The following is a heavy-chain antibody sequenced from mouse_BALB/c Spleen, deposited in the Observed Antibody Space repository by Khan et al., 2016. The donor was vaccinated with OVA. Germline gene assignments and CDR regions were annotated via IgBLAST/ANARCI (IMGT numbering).Heavy chain of an antibody. D-gene: IGHD2-14*01. Sequence: VQLQQSGPSLVKPSQTLSLTCSVTGDSITSGYWTWIRKFPGNKLEYMGYMIYSGDTYYNPSLKSRISTTPHTSKNQYYLQLNSVTTEDTATYSCARSTYRYAFAYWGQGTLVTVSA. J-gene: IGHJ3*01. CDR2: MIYSGDT. V-gene: IGHV3-8*02. CDR3: ARSTYRYAFAY. CDR1: GDSITSGY.